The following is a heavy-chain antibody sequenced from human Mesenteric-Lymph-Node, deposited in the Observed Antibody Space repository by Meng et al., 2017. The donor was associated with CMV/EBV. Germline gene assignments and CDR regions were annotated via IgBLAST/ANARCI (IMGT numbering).Heavy chain of an antibody. J-gene: IGHJ6*02. CDR2: IRSKAYGGTT. D-gene: IGHD3-10*01. V-gene: IGHV3-49*04. CDR1: GFTFGDYA. CDR3: TRDAPNVLLWFGELVGPYGMDV. Sequence: GVLRLSCTASGFTFGDYAMSWVRQAPGKGLEWVGFIRSKAYGGTTEYAASVKGRFTISRDDSKSIAYLQMNSLKTEDTAVYYCTRDAPNVLLWFGELVGPYGMDVWGQGTTVTVSS.